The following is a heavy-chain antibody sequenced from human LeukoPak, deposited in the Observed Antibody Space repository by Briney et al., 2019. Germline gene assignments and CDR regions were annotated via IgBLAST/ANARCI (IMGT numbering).Heavy chain of an antibody. J-gene: IGHJ4*02. CDR1: GSTFAELS. D-gene: IGHD3-22*01. V-gene: IGHV1-24*01. CDR3: ATVSSYTCDNGGFYFDF. CDR2: FDPEDGQA. Sequence: ASVKVSCKVSGSTFAELSMHWVRQAPGKGLEWMGGFDPEDGQATYAQKFRGRVTVTEDTSTDTAYMDLSSLRSEDTAVYYCATVSSYTCDNGGFYFDFWGQGTLVTVSS.